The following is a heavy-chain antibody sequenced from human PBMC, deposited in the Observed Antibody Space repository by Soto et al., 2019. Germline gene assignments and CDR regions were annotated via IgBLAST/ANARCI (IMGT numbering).Heavy chain of an antibody. V-gene: IGHV3-48*02. CDR3: ARESSTYYDFWSGYYPLDY. Sequence: GGSLRLSCAASGFTFSSYSMNWVRQAPGKGLEWVSYISSSSTIYYADSVKGRFTISRDNAKNSLYLQMNSLRDEDTAVYYCARESSTYYDFWSGYYPLDYWGQGTLVTVSS. D-gene: IGHD3-3*01. CDR2: ISSSSTI. J-gene: IGHJ4*02. CDR1: GFTFSSYS.